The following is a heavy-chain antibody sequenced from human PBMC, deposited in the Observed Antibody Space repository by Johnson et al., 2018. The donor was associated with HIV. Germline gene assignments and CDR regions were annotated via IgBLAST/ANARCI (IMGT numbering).Heavy chain of an antibody. CDR1: GFIFSTEA. Sequence: VQLVESGGGLVQPGGSLRLSCAASGFIFSTEARHGGREGEGKGREEAAGRRKKGGDTYYANSVEGRFTISRDNSKNTLYLQMGSLGAEDTAVYYCAIPYYYDSGVYHWGQGTVVTVSS. CDR2: RRKKGGDT. J-gene: IGHJ4*03. V-gene: IGHV3-64*01. D-gene: IGHD3-22*01. CDR3: AIPYYYDSGVYH.